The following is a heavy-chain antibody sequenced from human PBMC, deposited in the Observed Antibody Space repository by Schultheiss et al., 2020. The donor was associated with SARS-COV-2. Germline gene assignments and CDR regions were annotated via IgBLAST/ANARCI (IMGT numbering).Heavy chain of an antibody. J-gene: IGHJ6*02. D-gene: IGHD2-2*01. CDR3: ARRAPPDIVVVPAVLHYGMDV. CDR2: IYYSGST. CDR1: GGSISSGDYY. Sequence: SQTLSLTCTVSGGSISSGDYYWSWIRQHPGKGLEWIGYIYYSGSTYYNPSLKSRVTISVDTSKNQFSLKLSSVTAADTAVYYCARRAPPDIVVVPAVLHYGMDVWGQGTTVTVSS. V-gene: IGHV4-31*03.